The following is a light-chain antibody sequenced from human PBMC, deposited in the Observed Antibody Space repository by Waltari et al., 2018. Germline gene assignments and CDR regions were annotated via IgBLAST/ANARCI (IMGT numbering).Light chain of an antibody. V-gene: IGKV3-20*01. J-gene: IGKJ1*01. CDR1: QTVKIRS. CDR2: GAS. CDR3: LQYGSLWT. Sequence: IVLTQSPGTLSLSPGESATLSCRANQTVKIRSLAWYQQRPGQAPRLLMYGASNRATCVPDRFTGSGSGTDFSLSISRLEPEDFAVYYCLQYGSLWTFGQGTVVEI.